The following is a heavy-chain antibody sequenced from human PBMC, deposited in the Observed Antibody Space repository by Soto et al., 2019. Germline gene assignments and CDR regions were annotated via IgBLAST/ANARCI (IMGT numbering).Heavy chain of an antibody. D-gene: IGHD3-3*01. Sequence: ASVKVSCKASGYTFTSYGISWVRQAPGQGLEWMGWISAYNGNTNYAQKLQGRVTMTTNTSTSTAYMELRSLRSEDTAVYYCARGPPYYDFWSGYSNYWGQGTLVTVSS. J-gene: IGHJ4*02. V-gene: IGHV1-18*01. CDR2: ISAYNGNT. CDR1: GYTFTSYG. CDR3: ARGPPYYDFWSGYSNY.